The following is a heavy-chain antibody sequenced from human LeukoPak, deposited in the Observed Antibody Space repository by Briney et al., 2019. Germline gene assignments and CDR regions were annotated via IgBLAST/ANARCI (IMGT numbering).Heavy chain of an antibody. CDR1: GFTFSSYE. D-gene: IGHD5-24*01. V-gene: IGHV3-74*01. Sequence: GGSLTLSCAASGFTFSSYEMNWVRQAPGKGLEWVSSDGSGTGYTDSVKGRFTVSRDNARNTLYLQMNSLRAEDTAVYYCARARWYSCDYWGQGTLVTVSS. CDR2: DGSGT. J-gene: IGHJ4*02. CDR3: ARARWYSCDY.